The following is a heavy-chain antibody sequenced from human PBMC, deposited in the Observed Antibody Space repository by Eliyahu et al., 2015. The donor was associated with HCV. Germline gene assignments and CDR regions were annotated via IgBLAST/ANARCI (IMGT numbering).Heavy chain of an antibody. V-gene: IGHV1-69*04. CDR1: GGTFSSYA. CDR2: IIPILGIA. J-gene: IGHJ3*02. D-gene: IGHD4-17*01. CDR3: ARDDYGDYAAKNDAFDI. Sequence: QVQLVQSGAEVKKPGSSVKVSCKASGGTFSSYAISWVRQAPGQGLEWMGRIIPILGIANYAQKFQGRVTITADKSTSTAYMELSSLRSEDTAVYYCARDDYGDYAAKNDAFDIWGQGTMVTVSS.